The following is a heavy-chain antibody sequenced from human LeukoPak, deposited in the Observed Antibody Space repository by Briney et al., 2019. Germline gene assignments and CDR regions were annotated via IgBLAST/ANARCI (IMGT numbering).Heavy chain of an antibody. J-gene: IGHJ4*01. CDR2: INSDGSST. CDR3: ARPSEYCSSTTCSIDY. Sequence: GGSVRLSCAASGFTFSRYWMHWVRQAPGKGLVWVSRINSDGSSTNYADSMKGRFTISRDNAKNTLILQMDSLRAEDTAVYYCARPSEYCSSTTCSIDYWRNETLLTLSS. D-gene: IGHD2-2*01. CDR1: GFTFSRYW. V-gene: IGHV3-74*01.